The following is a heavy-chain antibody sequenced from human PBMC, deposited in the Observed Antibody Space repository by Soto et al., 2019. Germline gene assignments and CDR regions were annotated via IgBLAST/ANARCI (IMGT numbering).Heavy chain of an antibody. CDR3: ARDYYYYDSSGYSGGDAFDI. J-gene: IGHJ3*02. CDR2: INPNSGGT. V-gene: IGHV1-2*04. Sequence: GASVKVSCKASGYTFTGYYMHWVRQAPGQGLEWMGWINPNSGGTNYAQKFQGWVTMTRDTSISTAYMELSRLRSDDTAVYYCARDYYYYDSSGYSGGDAFDIWGQGTMVTVSS. CDR1: GYTFTGYY. D-gene: IGHD3-22*01.